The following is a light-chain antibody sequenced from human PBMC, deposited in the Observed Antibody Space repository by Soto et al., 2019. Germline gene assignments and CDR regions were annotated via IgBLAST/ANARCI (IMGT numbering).Light chain of an antibody. Sequence: EIVLTQSPGTLSLSPGERATLSCRSSQSVSSSYLAWYQQKPGQAPSLLIYEASTRAIGIPDRFSGSGSGTDFTLTISRLEPEDFAVYYCQQYGSSPITFGQGTRLENK. CDR3: QQYGSSPIT. CDR1: QSVSSSY. J-gene: IGKJ5*01. CDR2: EAS. V-gene: IGKV3-20*01.